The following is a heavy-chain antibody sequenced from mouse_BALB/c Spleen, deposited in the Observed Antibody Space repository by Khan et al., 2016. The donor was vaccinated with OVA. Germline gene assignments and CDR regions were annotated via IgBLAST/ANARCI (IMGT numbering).Heavy chain of an antibody. Sequence: VQLQESGAELVKPGASVKLSCKASGYTFNSYYMYWVKQRPGQGLEWIGEINPNNGDANFNEKFKNKATLTVDKSSNTAFMQLSSLTSEDSAVYYCTRSGYGPFAYWGQGTLVTVSA. CDR3: TRSGYGPFAY. V-gene: IGHV1S81*02. CDR1: GYTFNSYY. CDR2: INPNNGDA. D-gene: IGHD1-1*02. J-gene: IGHJ3*01.